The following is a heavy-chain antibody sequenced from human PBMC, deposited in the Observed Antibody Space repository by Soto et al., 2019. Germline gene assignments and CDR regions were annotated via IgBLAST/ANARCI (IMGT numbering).Heavy chain of an antibody. J-gene: IGHJ5*01. V-gene: IGHV4-39*01. CDR1: GGSISSGSYY. CDR3: ARNYTSGWFDS. D-gene: IGHD6-25*01. Sequence: QLQLQESGPGLVKPSETLSLTCTVSGGSISSGSYYWGWIRQPPGKGLEWIGSIYYSGSTSYNPSLTCRVSISVDTSRTQFSLNLRSVTATDTAVYFCARNYTSGWFDSWGQGTLVTVSS. CDR2: IYYSGST.